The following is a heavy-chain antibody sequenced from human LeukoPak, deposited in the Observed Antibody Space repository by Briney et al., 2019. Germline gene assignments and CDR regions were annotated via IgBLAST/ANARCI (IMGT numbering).Heavy chain of an antibody. D-gene: IGHD3-10*01. Sequence: SQTLSLTCTVSGGSISSGGYYWSWIRQHPGKGLEWIGYIYYSGSTYHNPSLKSRVTISVDTSKDQFSLKLSSVTAADTAVYYCAREVTGSYLDYWGQGTLVTVSS. CDR2: IYYSGST. V-gene: IGHV4-31*03. CDR3: AREVTGSYLDY. J-gene: IGHJ4*02. CDR1: GGSISSGGYY.